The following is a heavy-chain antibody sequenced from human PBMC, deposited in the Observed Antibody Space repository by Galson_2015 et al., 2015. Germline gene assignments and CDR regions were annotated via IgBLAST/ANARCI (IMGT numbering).Heavy chain of an antibody. CDR3: TTGYSNTWHDHY. D-gene: IGHD6-13*01. J-gene: IGHJ4*02. CDR1: GFTFSSTW. V-gene: IGHV3-15*01. CDR2: IKSKKDGGTT. Sequence: SLRLSCAASGFTFSSTWMNWVRQAPGKGLEWVGRIKSKKDGGTTDYAAPVKGRLTISRDDSENTLYLQMNSLKTEDAAVYYCTTGYSNTWHDHYWGQGTLVTVSS.